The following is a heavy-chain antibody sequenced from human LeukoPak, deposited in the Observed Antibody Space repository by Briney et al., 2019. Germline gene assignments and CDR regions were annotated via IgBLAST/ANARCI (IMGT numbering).Heavy chain of an antibody. CDR3: ATPLVDTAKPPYYFDY. CDR1: GYTLTELS. CDR2: FDPEDGET. Sequence: ASVKVSCKVSGYTLTELSMHWVRQAPGKGLEWMGGFDPEDGETIYAQKFQGRVTMTEDTSTDTAYMELSSLRSEDTAVYYCATPLVDTAKPPYYFDYWGQGTLVTVSS. J-gene: IGHJ4*02. V-gene: IGHV1-24*01. D-gene: IGHD5-18*01.